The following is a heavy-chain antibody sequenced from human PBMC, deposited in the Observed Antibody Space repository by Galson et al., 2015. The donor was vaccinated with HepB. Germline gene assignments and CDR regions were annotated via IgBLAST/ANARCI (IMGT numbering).Heavy chain of an antibody. V-gene: IGHV3-30*18. CDR1: GFTFSNYG. CDR3: AKDPYLYSALAGTMAGFDY. D-gene: IGHD6-19*01. CDR2: ISYDGSNK. J-gene: IGHJ4*02. Sequence: SLRLSCAASGFTFSNYGMHWVRQAPGKGLEWVAGISYDGSNKYYADSVKGGFTISRDNSKNTLYLQMNSLRAEDTALYYCAKDPYLYSALAGTMAGFDYWGQGTLVTVSS.